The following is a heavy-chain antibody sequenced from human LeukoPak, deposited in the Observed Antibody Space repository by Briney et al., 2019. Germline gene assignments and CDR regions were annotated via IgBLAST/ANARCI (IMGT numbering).Heavy chain of an antibody. D-gene: IGHD3-10*01. CDR2: INPNGDIT. J-gene: IGHJ4*02. V-gene: IGHV1-46*01. Sequence: ASVKVSCKAFGFTLTNYYMHWVRQAPGQGLEWMGLINPNGDITTYAQKFQGRVSMTRDMSTSTVYMDLSSLRSEDTAVYYCMSRGGSTSSGEEDYWGQGTLVTVSS. CDR3: MSRGGSTSSGEEDY. CDR1: GFTLTNYY.